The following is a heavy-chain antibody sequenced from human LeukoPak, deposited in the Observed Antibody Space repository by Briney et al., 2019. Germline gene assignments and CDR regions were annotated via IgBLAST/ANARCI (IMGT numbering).Heavy chain of an antibody. CDR1: GFTFDDYA. Sequence: PGRSLRLSCAASGFTFDDYAMHWVRQAPGKGLEWVSGISWNSGTIGYADSVKGRFTISRYNAKNSLYLQMNSLRAEDAALYYCAKAVDQLLYNYYYAMDVWGQGTTVTVSS. D-gene: IGHD2-2*02. J-gene: IGHJ6*02. CDR3: AKAVDQLLYNYYYAMDV. CDR2: ISWNSGTI. V-gene: IGHV3-9*01.